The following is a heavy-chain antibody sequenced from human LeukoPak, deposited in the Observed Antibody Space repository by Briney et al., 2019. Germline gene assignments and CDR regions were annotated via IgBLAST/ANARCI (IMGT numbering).Heavy chain of an antibody. J-gene: IGHJ4*02. Sequence: GGSLRLSCAASGFSFSNYWMTWVRQAPGKGLEWVANIKEDGSQIHYVGSVKGRFTISRDNAKNSLYLQMNSLRAEGTALYYCARDDSGPAHWGQGTLVTVSS. V-gene: IGHV3-7*01. CDR2: IKEDGSQI. CDR1: GFSFSNYW. CDR3: ARDDSGPAH. D-gene: IGHD6-19*01.